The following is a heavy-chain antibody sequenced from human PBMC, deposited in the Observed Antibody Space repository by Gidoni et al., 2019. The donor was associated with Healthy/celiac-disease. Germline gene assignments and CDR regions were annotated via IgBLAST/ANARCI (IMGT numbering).Heavy chain of an antibody. CDR2: SSGSGGST. V-gene: IGHV3-23*01. J-gene: IGHJ6*03. CDR1: GFTFSRHA. D-gene: IGHD2-2*02. Sequence: EVQLLESGGGLVQPGGSLRLSCAASGFTFSRHAMSWVRPAPGKGLEWVSASSGSGGSTYYADSVKGRFTISRDNSKNTLYLQMNSLRAEDTAVYYCAKWYCSSTSCYRNLYYYYYYMDVWGKGTTVTVSS. CDR3: AKWYCSSTSCYRNLYYYYYYMDV.